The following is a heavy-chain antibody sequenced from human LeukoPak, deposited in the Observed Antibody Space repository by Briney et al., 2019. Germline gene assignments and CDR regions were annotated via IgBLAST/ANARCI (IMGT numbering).Heavy chain of an antibody. Sequence: GGSLRLSCAASGFTFSSYATSWVRQAPGKGLEWVSAISGSGGSTYYADSVKGRFTISRDNSKNTLYLQMNSLRAEDTAVYYCAKDLDDYVWGSYRTDYWGQGTLVTVSS. CDR2: ISGSGGST. CDR1: GFTFSSYA. V-gene: IGHV3-23*01. D-gene: IGHD3-16*02. J-gene: IGHJ4*02. CDR3: AKDLDDYVWGSYRTDY.